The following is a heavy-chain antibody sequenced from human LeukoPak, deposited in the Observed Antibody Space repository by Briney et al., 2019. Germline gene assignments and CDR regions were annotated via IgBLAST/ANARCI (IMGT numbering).Heavy chain of an antibody. Sequence: GGSLRLSCAASGFTVSSNYMSWVRQAPGKGLEWVSVIYSGGSTYYADSVKGRFTISRDNSKNTLYLQMNSLRAEDTAVYYCASTAMVTIFDYWGQGTLVTVSS. CDR1: GFTVSSNY. D-gene: IGHD5-18*01. J-gene: IGHJ4*02. V-gene: IGHV3-66*01. CDR3: ASTAMVTIFDY. CDR2: IYSGGST.